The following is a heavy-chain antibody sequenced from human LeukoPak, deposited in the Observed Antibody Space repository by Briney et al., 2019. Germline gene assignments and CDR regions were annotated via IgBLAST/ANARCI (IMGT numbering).Heavy chain of an antibody. V-gene: IGHV3-23*01. CDR1: GFTFSSFG. J-gene: IGHJ4*02. Sequence: TGGSLRLSCAASGFTFSSFGMTWVRQAPGKGLEWVSAISDNGGSIFYADSVKGRFTISRDNSKNSLYLQMNSLRAEDTAVYYCAREETWGQGTLVTVSS. CDR3: AREET. CDR2: ISDNGGSI.